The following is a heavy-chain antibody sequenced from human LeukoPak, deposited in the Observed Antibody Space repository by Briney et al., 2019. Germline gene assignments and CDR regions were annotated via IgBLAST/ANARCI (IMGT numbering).Heavy chain of an antibody. Sequence: GASVKVSCKASGGTFSSYGISWVRQAPGQGLEWMAIIDPSGGSTRYAQKFQGRVTMTRDMSTSTVYMELSSLRSEDTAVYYCARADLRGYYDSSGHSLHFDYWGQGTLVTVSS. CDR3: ARADLRGYYDSSGHSLHFDY. V-gene: IGHV1-46*01. D-gene: IGHD3-22*01. CDR2: IDPSGGST. J-gene: IGHJ4*02. CDR1: GGTFSSYG.